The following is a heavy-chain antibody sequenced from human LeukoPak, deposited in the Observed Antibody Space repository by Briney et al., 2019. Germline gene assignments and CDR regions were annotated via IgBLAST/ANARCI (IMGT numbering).Heavy chain of an antibody. CDR1: GGSISSGSYY. CDR3: ARHAPKYDYGDQPIHYYYMDV. D-gene: IGHD4-17*01. CDR2: IYTSGST. Sequence: SQTLSLTCTVSGGSISSGSYYWSWIRQPAGKGLEWIGRIYTSGSTNYNPSLKSRVTISVDTSKNQFSLKLSSVTAADTAVYYCARHAPKYDYGDQPIHYYYMDVWGKGTTVTVSS. J-gene: IGHJ6*03. V-gene: IGHV4-61*02.